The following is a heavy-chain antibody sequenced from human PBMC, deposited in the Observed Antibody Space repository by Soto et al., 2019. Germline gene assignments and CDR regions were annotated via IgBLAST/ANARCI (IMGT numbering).Heavy chain of an antibody. CDR2: IYSGGST. J-gene: IGHJ3*02. Sequence: EVQLVESGGGLIQPGGSLRLSCAASGFTVSSNYMSWVRQAPGKGLEWVSVIYSGGSTYYADSVKGRLTISRDNSKNTLYIKMNSLRAEDTAVYYCARAYYDSSGYYDAFDIWGQGTMVTVSS. D-gene: IGHD3-22*01. CDR3: ARAYYDSSGYYDAFDI. CDR1: GFTVSSNY. V-gene: IGHV3-53*01.